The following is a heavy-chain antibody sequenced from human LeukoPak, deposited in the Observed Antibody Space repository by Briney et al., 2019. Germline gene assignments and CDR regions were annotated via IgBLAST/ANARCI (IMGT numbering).Heavy chain of an antibody. D-gene: IGHD3-22*01. CDR3: ARRYYYDSSGKAYYFDY. V-gene: IGHV1-18*01. CDR2: TSAYNGNT. CDR1: GYTCTSYG. J-gene: IGHJ4*02. Sequence: ASVKVSCKASGYTCTSYGISWVRQAPGQGLEWMGWTSAYNGNTNYAQKLQGRVTMTTDTSTSTAYMELRSLRSDDTAVYYCARRYYYDSSGKAYYFDYWGQGTLVTVSS.